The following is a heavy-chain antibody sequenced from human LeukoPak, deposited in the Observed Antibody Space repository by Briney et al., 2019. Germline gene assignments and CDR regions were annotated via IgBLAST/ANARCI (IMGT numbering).Heavy chain of an antibody. D-gene: IGHD3-10*01. CDR1: GFTFSSYW. Sequence: GGSLRLSCAASGFTFSSYWMYWVRQAPGKVLVWVSRINSDGKTTNYADSVKGRFTISRDNAKNTLYLQMNSLRDEDTAVYYCTRDITPTRGGRCDYWGQGTLVTVSA. V-gene: IGHV3-74*01. CDR2: INSDGKTT. J-gene: IGHJ4*02. CDR3: TRDITPTRGGRCDY.